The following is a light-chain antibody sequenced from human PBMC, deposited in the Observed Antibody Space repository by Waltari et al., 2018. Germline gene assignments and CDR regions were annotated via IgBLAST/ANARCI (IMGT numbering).Light chain of an antibody. J-gene: IGKJ4*01. CDR3: QQYNNWPLT. Sequence: EIVMTQSPATLSVSPGERATLSCSASQSVSSNLAWYQQKPGQAPRLLIYGASTRATGIPARFSGIGSGTEFTRTISSLQSEDFAVYYCQQYNNWPLTFGGGTKVEIK. CDR1: QSVSSN. CDR2: GAS. V-gene: IGKV3-15*01.